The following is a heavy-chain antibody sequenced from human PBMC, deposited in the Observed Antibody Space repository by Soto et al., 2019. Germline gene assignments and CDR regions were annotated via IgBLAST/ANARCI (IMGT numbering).Heavy chain of an antibody. J-gene: IGHJ4*02. CDR3: AHTTSEFGY. V-gene: IGHV2-5*02. CDR1: GFSLSTSGVG. CDR2: IYWDDDK. Sequence: QITLKESGPTLVKPTQTLTLTCTFSGFSLSTSGVGVGWIRQPPGKALEWLALIYWDDDKRYSPSLKSRLTITKDTSKTQVVVTMSNVDPVDTATYYCAHTTSEFGYWGQGTLVTVSS.